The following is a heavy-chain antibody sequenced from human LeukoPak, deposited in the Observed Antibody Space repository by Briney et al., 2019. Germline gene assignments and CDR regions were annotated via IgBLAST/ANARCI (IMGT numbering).Heavy chain of an antibody. CDR2: ISAYNGNT. V-gene: IGHV1-18*04. CDR1: GYSFTSYS. D-gene: IGHD2-15*01. J-gene: IGHJ4*02. Sequence: GASVKVSCKASGYSFTSYSISWVRQAPGQGLEWMGWISAYNGNTVSAQKVKGRVTMATDTSTSTAYMELRSLKSDDTAVYYCARASYCSDGSCYSDYCGQGTLVTVSS. CDR3: ARASYCSDGSCYSDY.